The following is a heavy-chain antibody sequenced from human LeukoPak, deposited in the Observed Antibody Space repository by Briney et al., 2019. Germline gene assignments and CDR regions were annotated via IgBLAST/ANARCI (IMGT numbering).Heavy chain of an antibody. Sequence: GASVKVSCKASGGTFSSYAISWVRQAPGQGLEWMGGIIPIFGTANYAQKFQGRVTITADESTSTAYMELSSLGSEDTAVYYCASPYGGYGPGYFDYWGQGTLVTVSS. CDR3: ASPYGGYGPGYFDY. CDR2: IIPIFGTA. D-gene: IGHD5-12*01. V-gene: IGHV1-69*13. CDR1: GGTFSSYA. J-gene: IGHJ4*02.